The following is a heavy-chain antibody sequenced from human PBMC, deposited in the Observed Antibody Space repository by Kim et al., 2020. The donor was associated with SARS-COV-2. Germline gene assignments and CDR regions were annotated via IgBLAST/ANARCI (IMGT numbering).Heavy chain of an antibody. J-gene: IGHJ4*02. Sequence: NPSLKSRVTMSVDTSKNQFSLKLSSVTAADTAVYYCARTLPLGWYYFDYWGQGTLVTVSS. CDR3: ARTLPLGWYYFDY. V-gene: IGHV4-4*07. D-gene: IGHD6-19*01.